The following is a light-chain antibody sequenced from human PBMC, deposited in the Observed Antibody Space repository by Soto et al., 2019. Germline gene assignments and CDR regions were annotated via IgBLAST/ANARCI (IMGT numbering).Light chain of an antibody. V-gene: IGKV3-15*01. Sequence: EIVMTQSPATLSLSPGERATLSCRASQSINSNLAWYQQKPGQAPRLFIFRASSRATGLPARFSASGSGTDFNLTISSLQSEDFAVYWCQLYGSSPLFTFGPGTKVDIK. CDR3: QLYGSSPLFT. J-gene: IGKJ3*01. CDR1: QSINSN. CDR2: RAS.